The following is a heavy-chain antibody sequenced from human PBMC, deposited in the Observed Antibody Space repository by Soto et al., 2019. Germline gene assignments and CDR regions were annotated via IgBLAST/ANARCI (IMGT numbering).Heavy chain of an antibody. J-gene: IGHJ5*02. D-gene: IGHD2-2*02. Sequence: ASVKVSCKASGYTFTSYDINWVRQATGQGLEWMGWMNPNSGNTGYAQKFQGRVTMTRNTSISTAYMELSSLRSEDTAVYYCARDPPTGYCSSTSCYRFDPWGQGTLVTVSS. CDR2: MNPNSGNT. V-gene: IGHV1-8*01. CDR3: ARDPPTGYCSSTSCYRFDP. CDR1: GYTFTSYD.